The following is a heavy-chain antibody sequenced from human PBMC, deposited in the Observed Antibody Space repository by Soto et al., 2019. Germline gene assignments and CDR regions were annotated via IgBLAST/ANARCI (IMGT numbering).Heavy chain of an antibody. Sequence: GGSLRPSCVASGFTLSHPWMTWVRQAAGKGLEWVGRIKSKTDGGTADYAAPVKGRATISRDDSKNTVYLQMNSLKTEDTAVYYCTTGIYYDILTGYHNVDYWGQGALVTVSS. D-gene: IGHD3-9*01. CDR2: IKSKTDGGTA. CDR3: TTGIYYDILTGYHNVDY. V-gene: IGHV3-15*01. J-gene: IGHJ4*02. CDR1: GFTLSHPW.